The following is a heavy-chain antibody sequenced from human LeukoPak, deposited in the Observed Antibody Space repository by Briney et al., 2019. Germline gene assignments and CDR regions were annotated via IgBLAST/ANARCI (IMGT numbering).Heavy chain of an antibody. CDR3: MAYRIAAHDAFDI. Sequence: SETLSLTCTVSGGSISSSSNYWGRIRQPPGKGLEWIGSIYYSGTTYYNPSLKSRVTISVDTSKNQFSLKLSSVTAADTAVYYCMAYRIAAHDAFDIWGQGTLVTVSS. D-gene: IGHD6-13*01. V-gene: IGHV4-39*07. CDR2: IYYSGTT. J-gene: IGHJ4*02. CDR1: GGSISSSSNY.